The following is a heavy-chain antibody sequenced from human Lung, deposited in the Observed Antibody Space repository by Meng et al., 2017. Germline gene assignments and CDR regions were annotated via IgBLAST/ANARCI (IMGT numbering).Heavy chain of an antibody. CDR2: INHSGST. V-gene: IGHV4-34*01. J-gene: IGHJ4*02. D-gene: IGHD4-11*01. Sequence: VRLQQSGDRLLITSDTLCLTCFCSGGSFSDYYWSWIRQPQGKGMEWIGEINHSGSTNYNPSLESRATISVDTSQNNLSLKLSSVTAADSAVYYCARGPTTMAHDFDYWGQGTLVTVSS. CDR3: ARGPTTMAHDFDY. CDR1: GGSFSDYY.